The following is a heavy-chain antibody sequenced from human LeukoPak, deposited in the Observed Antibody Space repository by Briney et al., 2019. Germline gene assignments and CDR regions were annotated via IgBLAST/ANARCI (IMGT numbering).Heavy chain of an antibody. CDR1: GGSISSYY. D-gene: IGHD2-15*01. CDR2: IYTSGST. CDR3: ARDFFPGAQKHTPRWYYYYYGMDV. V-gene: IGHV4-4*07. Sequence: SETLSLTCTVSGGSISSYYWSWIRQPAGKGLEWIGRIYTSGSTNYNPALKSRVTMSVDTSKNQFSLKLSSVTAADTAVYYCARDFFPGAQKHTPRWYYYYYGMDVWGQGTTVTVSS. J-gene: IGHJ6*02.